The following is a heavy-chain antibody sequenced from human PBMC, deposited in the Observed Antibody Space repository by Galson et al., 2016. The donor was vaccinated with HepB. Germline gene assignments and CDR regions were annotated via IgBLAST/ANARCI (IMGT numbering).Heavy chain of an antibody. V-gene: IGHV4-59*01. CDR3: VRGGRDYEY. Sequence: SETLSLTCSVSGGSINYYYWSWIRQPPGKALEWMGYIYYTGNTNYNPSLKSRVTISLDTSKEQFSLKLRSVTAADTAVYYCVRGGRDYEYWGQGILVTVSS. CDR2: IYYTGNT. J-gene: IGHJ4*02. D-gene: IGHD3-16*01. CDR1: GGSINYYY.